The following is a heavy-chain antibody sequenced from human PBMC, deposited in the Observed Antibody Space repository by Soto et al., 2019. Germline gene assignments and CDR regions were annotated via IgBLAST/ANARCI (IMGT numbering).Heavy chain of an antibody. D-gene: IGHD2-2*01. Sequence: SETLSLTCTVSGGSISSGGYYWSWIRQHPGKGLEWIGYIYYSGSTYYNPSLKSRVTISVDTSKNQFSLKLSSVTAADTAVYYCARGVVVPPHAKALYFQHWGQGTLVTVSS. CDR1: GGSISSGGYY. J-gene: IGHJ1*01. CDR3: ARGVVVPPHAKALYFQH. V-gene: IGHV4-31*03. CDR2: IYYSGST.